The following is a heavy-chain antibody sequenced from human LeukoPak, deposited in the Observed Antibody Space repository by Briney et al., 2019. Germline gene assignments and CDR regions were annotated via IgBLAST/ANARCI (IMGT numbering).Heavy chain of an antibody. V-gene: IGHV1-2*02. J-gene: IGHJ4*02. Sequence: GASVKVSCKASGYTFTGYYMHWVRQAPGQGLEWMGWINPSSGGTNYAQKFQGRVTMTRDTSISTAYMELSRLRSDDTAVYYCARSVDTAMVYYFDYWGQGTLVTVSS. CDR2: INPSSGGT. D-gene: IGHD5-18*01. CDR1: GYTFTGYY. CDR3: ARSVDTAMVYYFDY.